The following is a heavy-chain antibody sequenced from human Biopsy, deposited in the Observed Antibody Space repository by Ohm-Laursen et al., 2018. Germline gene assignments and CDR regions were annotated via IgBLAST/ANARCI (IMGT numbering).Heavy chain of an antibody. D-gene: IGHD3-10*01. Sequence: GASVKVSCKLSGDTFSRSAFFWVRQAPGQGLVYLGRIIPIVGITNHAQTFQGRITLTADKSTFMVYMELSRLRSDDTAIYYCARGGSGSGYYGMDVWGQGATVSVSS. J-gene: IGHJ6*02. CDR2: IIPIVGIT. CDR1: GDTFSRSA. V-gene: IGHV1-69*04. CDR3: ARGGSGSGYYGMDV.